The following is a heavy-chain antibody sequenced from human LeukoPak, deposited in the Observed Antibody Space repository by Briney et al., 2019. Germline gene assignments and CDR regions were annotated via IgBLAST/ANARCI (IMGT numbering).Heavy chain of an antibody. CDR2: ISSSSSTI. CDR3: AREGGLPLDY. J-gene: IGHJ4*02. D-gene: IGHD3-16*01. V-gene: IGHV3-48*01. CDR1: GFTFSSYS. Sequence: PGGSLRLSCAASGFTFSSYSMNWVRQAPGKRLEWVSYISSSSSTIYYADSVKGRFTISRDNAKNSLYLQMNSLRAEDTAVYYCAREGGLPLDYWGQGTLVTVSS.